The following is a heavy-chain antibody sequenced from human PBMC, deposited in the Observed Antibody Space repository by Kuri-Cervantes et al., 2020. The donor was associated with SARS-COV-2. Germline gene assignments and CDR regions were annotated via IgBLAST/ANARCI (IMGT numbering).Heavy chain of an antibody. V-gene: IGHV1-2*04. D-gene: IGHD3-22*01. CDR2: INPTSGGT. J-gene: IGHJ3*02. CDR3: ARSTPLRRLVVISQGGAFDI. CDR1: GYTFTAYY. Sequence: ASVKVSCKASGYTFTAYYMNWVRQAPGQGLEWMGWINPTSGGTNYAQKFQGWVTMTRDTSISTVYMELSRLRSDDTAVYYCARSTPLRRLVVISQGGAFDIWGQGTMVTVSS.